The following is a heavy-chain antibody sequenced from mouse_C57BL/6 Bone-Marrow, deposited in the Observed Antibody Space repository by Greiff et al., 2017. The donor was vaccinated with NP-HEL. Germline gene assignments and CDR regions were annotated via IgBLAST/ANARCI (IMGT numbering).Heavy chain of an antibody. CDR3: AIPRFAY. CDR1: GFTFSDSG. CDR2: ISSGRSPF. Sequence: EVKVVESGGGLVKPGGSLKLSCAASGFTFSDSGMHWVRQAPEKGLEWVAYISSGRSPFYYVDTVKGRFSLSRDNAKNTLFLKMTSLRFEDTAMYYCAIPRFAYWGQGTVVTGTA. J-gene: IGHJ3*01. V-gene: IGHV5-17*01.